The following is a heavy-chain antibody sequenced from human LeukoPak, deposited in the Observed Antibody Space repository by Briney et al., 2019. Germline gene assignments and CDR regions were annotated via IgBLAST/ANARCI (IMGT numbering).Heavy chain of an antibody. V-gene: IGHV3-30*04. Sequence: PGRSLRLSCAASGFTFSSSAMHWVRQAPGKGLEWVAFISYDGSTIYYADSVKGRFTISRDNSKNTLYLQMNSLRVEDTAVYYCARVGGVTPFFYFDFWGQGTLVTVSS. CDR1: GFTFSSSA. D-gene: IGHD1-26*01. J-gene: IGHJ4*02. CDR2: ISYDGSTI. CDR3: ARVGGVTPFFYFDF.